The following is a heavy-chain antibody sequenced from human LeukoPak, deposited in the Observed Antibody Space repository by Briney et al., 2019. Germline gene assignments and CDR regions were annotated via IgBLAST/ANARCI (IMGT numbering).Heavy chain of an antibody. Sequence: SVKVSCKASGGTFSSYAISWVRQAPGQGLEWMGRTIPIFGTANYAQQFQGRVTITTDESTSTAYMELSSLRSEDTAVYYCAREAPNYYDSSGYYPFDYWGQGTLVTVSS. CDR1: GGTFSSYA. J-gene: IGHJ4*02. CDR2: TIPIFGTA. D-gene: IGHD3-22*01. CDR3: AREAPNYYDSSGYYPFDY. V-gene: IGHV1-69*05.